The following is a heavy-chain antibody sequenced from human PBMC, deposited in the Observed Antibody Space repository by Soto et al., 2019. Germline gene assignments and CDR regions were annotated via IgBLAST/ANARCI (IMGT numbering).Heavy chain of an antibody. J-gene: IGHJ5*02. CDR3: ARVLGSLWSGPNWFDP. CDR2: ISYDGSNK. CDR1: GFPFSSYA. D-gene: IGHD3-3*01. V-gene: IGHV3-30-3*01. Sequence: QVQLVESGGGVVQPGRSLRLSCAASGFPFSSYAMHWVRQAPGQGLEWVAVISYDGSNKYYADSVKGRFTISRDNSKNTLYLQMNSLRAEDTAGYYCARVLGSLWSGPNWFDPWGQGTLVTVSS.